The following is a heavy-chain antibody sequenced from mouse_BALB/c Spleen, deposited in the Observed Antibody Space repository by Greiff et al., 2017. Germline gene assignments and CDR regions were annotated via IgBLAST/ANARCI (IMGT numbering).Heavy chain of an antibody. V-gene: IGHV2-9*02. J-gene: IGHJ4*01. D-gene: IGHD1-1*01. CDR3: ARDKTTGFYAMDY. Sequence: VKLVESGPGLVAPSQSLSITCTVSGFSLTSYGVHWVRQPPGKGLEWLGVIWAGGSTNYNSALMSRLSISKDNSKSQVFLKMNSLQTDDTAMYYCARDKTTGFYAMDYWGQGTSVTVSS. CDR1: GFSLTSYG. CDR2: IWAGGST.